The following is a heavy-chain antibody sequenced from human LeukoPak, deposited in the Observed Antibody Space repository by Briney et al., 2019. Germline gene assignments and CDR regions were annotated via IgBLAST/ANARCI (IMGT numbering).Heavy chain of an antibody. J-gene: IGHJ5*02. CDR2: IVQDGRDT. D-gene: IGHD3-10*01. CDR3: AGGDYFGSGSARRHWFDP. V-gene: IGHV3-7*04. Sequence: AGGSLRLSCAASGFTFTHYCMHWVRQAPGKGLEWVAFIVQDGRDTYYVDSVKGRFTISRDNAKNSLYLQMNSLGAEDTAVYYCAGGDYFGSGSARRHWFDPWGQGTLVTVSS. CDR1: GFTFTHYC.